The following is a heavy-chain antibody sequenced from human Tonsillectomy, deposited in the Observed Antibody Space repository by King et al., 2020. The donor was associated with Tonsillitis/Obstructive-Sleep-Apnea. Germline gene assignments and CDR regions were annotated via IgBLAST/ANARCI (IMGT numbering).Heavy chain of an antibody. Sequence: QVQLQESGPGLVKPSETLSLTCTVSGGSISSSSYYWGWIRQPPGKGLEWIGSIYYSGSTYYNPSLKSRVTISVDTSKNQFSLKLSSVTAADTAVYYCARQQEINYYGSGSYSGHLDYWGQGTLVTVSS. CDR3: ARQQEINYYGSGSYSGHLDY. D-gene: IGHD3-10*01. V-gene: IGHV4-39*01. CDR1: GGSISSSSYY. J-gene: IGHJ4*02. CDR2: IYYSGST.